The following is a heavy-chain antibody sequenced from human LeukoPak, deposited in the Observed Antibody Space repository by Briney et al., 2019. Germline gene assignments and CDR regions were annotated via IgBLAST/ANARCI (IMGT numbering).Heavy chain of an antibody. CDR2: ISTYNGNT. CDR3: ARDLEHCRNIICSNSAY. J-gene: IGHJ4*02. V-gene: IGHV1-18*01. D-gene: IGHD2-2*01. CDR1: GYTFTSYG. Sequence: ASVKVSCKASGYTFTSYGISWVRQAPGQGLEWVGWISTYNGNTFYAQKFEGRVSMTTDTSTNTVYMDLRSLRSDDTAVYYCARDLEHCRNIICSNSAYWGQGTLVTVSS.